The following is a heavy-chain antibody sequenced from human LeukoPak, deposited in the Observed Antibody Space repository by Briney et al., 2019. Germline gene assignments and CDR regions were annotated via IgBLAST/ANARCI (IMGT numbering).Heavy chain of an antibody. J-gene: IGHJ4*02. CDR3: ATPIRDRYCSGGSCYSPFDF. V-gene: IGHV3-23*01. CDR2: LNAGGGST. CDR1: GFTFRNYA. Sequence: GGSLRLSCAASGFTFRNYAMSWVRQAPGKGLEWVSALNAGGGSTHYADSEKGRFTISRDNSKNTLYLQMNSLGVEDTAVYYCATPIRDRYCSGGSCYSPFDFWGQGTLVTVSS. D-gene: IGHD2-15*01.